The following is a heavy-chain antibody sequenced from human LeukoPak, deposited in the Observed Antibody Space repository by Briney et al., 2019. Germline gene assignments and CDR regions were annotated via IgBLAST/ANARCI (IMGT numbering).Heavy chain of an antibody. CDR2: SRNKANSYTT. CDR3: ARAWPTYFDY. D-gene: IGHD1-26*01. V-gene: IGHV3-72*01. J-gene: IGHJ4*02. CDR1: GFTFSDHY. Sequence: GGSLRLSCAASGFTFSDHYIDWVRQAPGKGLEWIGRSRNKANSYTTEYAASVKGRFTISRDDSKNSVYLQMNSLKTEVTAVYYCARAWPTYFDYWGQGTLLTVSS.